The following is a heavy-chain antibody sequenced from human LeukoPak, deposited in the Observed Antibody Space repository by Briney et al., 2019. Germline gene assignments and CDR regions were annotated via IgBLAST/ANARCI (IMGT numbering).Heavy chain of an antibody. Sequence: SGPALVKPTQTLTLTCSFSGFSLTTSGMSVSWIRQPPGKALEWLARIDWDDDKYYSTSLKTRLTISKDTSKNQVVLIMTNMDPVDTATYYCARHRGYDMGFDNWGQGTLVTVSS. V-gene: IGHV2-70*11. J-gene: IGHJ4*02. CDR1: GFSLTTSGMS. D-gene: IGHD5-12*01. CDR2: IDWDDDK. CDR3: ARHRGYDMGFDN.